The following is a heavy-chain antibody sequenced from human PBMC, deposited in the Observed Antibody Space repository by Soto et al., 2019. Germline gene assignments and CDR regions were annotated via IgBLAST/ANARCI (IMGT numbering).Heavy chain of an antibody. J-gene: IGHJ6*02. CDR3: ARDRPHGYYDSSGYYYGMDV. V-gene: IGHV1-18*04. Sequence: QVQLVQSGAEVKKPGASVKVSCKASGYTFTSYGISWVRQAPGQGLEWMGWISAYNGNTNYAQKLQGRVTMTTDTSTSTAYMELRSLRSDDTAVYYCARDRPHGYYDSSGYYYGMDVWGQGTTVTVSS. CDR2: ISAYNGNT. D-gene: IGHD3-22*01. CDR1: GYTFTSYG.